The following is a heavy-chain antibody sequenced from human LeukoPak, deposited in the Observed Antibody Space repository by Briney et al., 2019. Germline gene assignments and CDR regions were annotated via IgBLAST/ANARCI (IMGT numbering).Heavy chain of an antibody. CDR2: IYSSGST. CDR1: GGSISSGSWY. D-gene: IGHD1-26*01. Sequence: SETLSLTCTVSGGSISSGSWYWNWLRQPAGKGLEWIGRIYSSGSTYYNPSLKSRIIISVDTSKKQFSLKLSAVTAADTAVYYCTGGGRHYSGDDYWGQGTLVTVSS. CDR3: TGGGRHYSGDDY. J-gene: IGHJ4*02. V-gene: IGHV4-61*02.